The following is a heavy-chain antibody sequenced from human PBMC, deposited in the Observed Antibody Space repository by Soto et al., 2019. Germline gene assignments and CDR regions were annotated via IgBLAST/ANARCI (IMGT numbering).Heavy chain of an antibody. CDR1: GFTFSSYG. CDR3: ARGPSLSGSYPTYYYYYMDV. J-gene: IGHJ6*03. CDR2: IWYDGSNK. D-gene: IGHD3-10*01. Sequence: QVQLVESGEGVVQPGRSLRLSCAASGFTFSSYGMHWVRQAPGKGLEWVAVIWYDGSNKYYADSVKGRFTISRDNSKNTLYLQMNSLRAEDTAVYYCARGPSLSGSYPTYYYYYMDVWGKGTTVTVSS. V-gene: IGHV3-33*01.